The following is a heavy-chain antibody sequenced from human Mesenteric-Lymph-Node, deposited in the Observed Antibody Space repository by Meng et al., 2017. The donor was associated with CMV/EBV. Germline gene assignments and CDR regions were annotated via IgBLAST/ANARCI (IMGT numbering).Heavy chain of an antibody. CDR1: GGSISSSNW. J-gene: IGHJ5*02. D-gene: IGHD2-2*01. Sequence: SETLSLTCAVSGGSISSSNWWSWVRQPPGKGLEWIGEIYHSGSTNYNPSLKSRVTISVDKSKNQFSLKLSSVTAADTAVYYCARDRARGIVVVPAAGPGFDPWGQGTLVTVSS. V-gene: IGHV4-4*02. CDR3: ARDRARGIVVVPAAGPGFDP. CDR2: IYHSGST.